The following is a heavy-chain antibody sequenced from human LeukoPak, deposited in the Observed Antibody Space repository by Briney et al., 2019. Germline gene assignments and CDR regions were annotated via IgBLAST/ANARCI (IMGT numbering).Heavy chain of an antibody. J-gene: IGHJ4*02. Sequence: PGGSLRLSCAASGFTFSSYAMSWVRQAPGKGLEWVSTFSGSGGNTYYADFVKGRFTISRDNSRNTLSLQMNSLRAEDTAVYYCAKTRDSNGYETFDYWGQGTLVTVSS. CDR2: FSGSGGNT. CDR3: AKTRDSNGYETFDY. D-gene: IGHD5-12*01. CDR1: GFTFSSYA. V-gene: IGHV3-23*01.